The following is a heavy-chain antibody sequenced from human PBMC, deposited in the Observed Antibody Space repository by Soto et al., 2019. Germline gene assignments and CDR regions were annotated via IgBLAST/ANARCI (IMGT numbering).Heavy chain of an antibody. Sequence: QLQLQELGPGLVKPSETLSLTCIVSGGSITRNNHYWGWIRHSPGKGLEWIGSILYSGSTNYNPSLKSRVTLSVETSKNQFSLKMSSVTAADTALYYCARLGSSGWYQGSYFDYWGQGTLVTVSS. J-gene: IGHJ4*02. CDR1: GGSITRNNHY. V-gene: IGHV4-39*01. CDR2: ILYSGST. CDR3: ARLGSSGWYQGSYFDY. D-gene: IGHD6-19*01.